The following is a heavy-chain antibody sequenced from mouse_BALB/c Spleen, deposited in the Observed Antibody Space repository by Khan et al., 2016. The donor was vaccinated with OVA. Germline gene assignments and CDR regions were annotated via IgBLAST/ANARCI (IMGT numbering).Heavy chain of an antibody. Sequence: EVQLLETGGGLVQFGGSRGLSCEGSGFTFSGFWMSWVRQTPGKTLEWIGDINSDGSVINYAPSIKDRFTIFRDNDKSTLYLQMSKVRSEDTATYFCMSYAMDYWGQGTSVTVSS. CDR3: MSYAMDY. CDR2: INSDGSVI. V-gene: IGHV11-2*02. CDR1: GFTFSGFW. J-gene: IGHJ4*01.